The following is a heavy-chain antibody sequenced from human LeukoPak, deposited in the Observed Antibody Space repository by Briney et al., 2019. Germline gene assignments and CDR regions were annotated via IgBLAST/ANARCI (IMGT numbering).Heavy chain of an antibody. D-gene: IGHD4-23*01. Sequence: SETLSLTCTVSGGSISSYYWSWIRQPPGKGLEWIGEINHSGSTNYNPSLKSRVTISVDTSKNQFSLKLSSVTAADTAVYYCASRSVTTGVFDYWGQGTLVTVSS. CDR2: INHSGST. CDR1: GGSISSYY. CDR3: ASRSVTTGVFDY. J-gene: IGHJ4*02. V-gene: IGHV4-34*01.